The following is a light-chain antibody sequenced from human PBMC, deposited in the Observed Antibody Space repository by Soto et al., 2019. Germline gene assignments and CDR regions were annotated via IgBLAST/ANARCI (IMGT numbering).Light chain of an antibody. CDR1: QGISSY. Sequence: DIQLTQSPSFLSASVGDRVPITCRASQGISSYLAWYQQKPGKAPKLLIYAASTLQSGVPSRFSGSGSGKEFTLTTSGLQPEDFATYYCQQLNSYPCLTFGGGTKVEIK. CDR2: AAS. V-gene: IGKV1-9*01. J-gene: IGKJ4*01. CDR3: QQLNSYPCLT.